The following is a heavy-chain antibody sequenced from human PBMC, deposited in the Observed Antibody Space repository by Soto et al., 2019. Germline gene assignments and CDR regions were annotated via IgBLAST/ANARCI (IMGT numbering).Heavy chain of an antibody. J-gene: IGHJ4*02. CDR1: GYSISSGYY. D-gene: IGHD4-4*01. CDR3: ARDRVYSNSIFDY. V-gene: IGHV4-38-2*02. Sequence: SETLSLTCAVSGYSISSGYYWGCIRQPPGKGLEWIGSIYHSGSTYYNPSLKSRVTISVDTSKNQFSLRLSSVTAADTAVYYCARDRVYSNSIFDYWGQGTLVIVSS. CDR2: IYHSGST.